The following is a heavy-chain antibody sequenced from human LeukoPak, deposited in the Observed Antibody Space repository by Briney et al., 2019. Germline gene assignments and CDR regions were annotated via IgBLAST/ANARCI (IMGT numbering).Heavy chain of an antibody. Sequence: GASVKVSCKASGYTFTSYGISWVRQAPGQGLEWMGWINPNSGGTNYAQKFQGRVTMTRDTSISTAYMELRSLRSDDTAVYYCARDWHCSGGRCENCFDPWGQGTLVIVSS. CDR1: GYTFTSYG. V-gene: IGHV1-2*02. D-gene: IGHD2-15*01. J-gene: IGHJ5*02. CDR2: INPNSGGT. CDR3: ARDWHCSGGRCENCFDP.